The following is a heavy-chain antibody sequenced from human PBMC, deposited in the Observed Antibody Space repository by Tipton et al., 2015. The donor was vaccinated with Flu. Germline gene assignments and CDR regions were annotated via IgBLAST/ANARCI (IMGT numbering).Heavy chain of an antibody. CDR2: VHYSGST. CDR3: ARHTSTAPFRVFDN. J-gene: IGHJ4*01. D-gene: IGHD5-18*01. Sequence: TLSLTCTVSGASIDSHYWNWIRQPPGKGLGWIGYVHYSGSTSYNPSLRSRVTMSVDTSKNQFSLRLNSLVTADTAVYFCARHTSTAPFRVFDNWGHGTLVTVSS. CDR1: GASIDSHY. V-gene: IGHV4-59*11.